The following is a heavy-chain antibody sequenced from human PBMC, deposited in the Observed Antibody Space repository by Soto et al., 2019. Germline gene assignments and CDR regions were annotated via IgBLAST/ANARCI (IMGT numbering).Heavy chain of an antibody. Sequence: QITLNESGPTVVRPTETLTLTCRFSGFSLTTSGVGVGWIRQSPGKAPEWLALIYWDDDKRYSASLKSRLTITKDTSKHQVVLTVSDLDPTDTATYYCAHRVLLTVFGLVTTTAIYFDFWGQGTPVAVSS. V-gene: IGHV2-5*02. CDR2: IYWDDDK. J-gene: IGHJ4*02. D-gene: IGHD3-3*01. CDR3: AHRVLLTVFGLVTTTAIYFDF. CDR1: GFSLTTSGVG.